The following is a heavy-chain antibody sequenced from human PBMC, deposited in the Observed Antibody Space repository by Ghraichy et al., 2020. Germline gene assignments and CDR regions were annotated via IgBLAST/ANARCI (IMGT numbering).Heavy chain of an antibody. Sequence: GGSLRLSCAASGFTFSSYGMHWVRQAPGKGLEWVAVIWYDGSNKYYADSVKGRFTISRDNSKNTLYLQMNSLRAEDTAVYYCARDGIYCSGGSCYFGVSAFDIWGQGTMVTVSS. CDR1: GFTFSSYG. J-gene: IGHJ3*02. CDR3: ARDGIYCSGGSCYFGVSAFDI. CDR2: IWYDGSNK. D-gene: IGHD2-15*01. V-gene: IGHV3-33*01.